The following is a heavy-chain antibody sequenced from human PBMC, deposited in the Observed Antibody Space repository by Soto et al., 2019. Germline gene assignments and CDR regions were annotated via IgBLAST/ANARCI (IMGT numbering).Heavy chain of an antibody. CDR2: TYYRSQWHY. CDR1: GDSVSNNGAA. Sequence: LQTLSLTCAISGDSVSNNGAAWNWIRQSPSRGLEWLGRTYYRSQWHYDYATSVRSRITINPDTSKNQFSLHLNSVTPEDTAVYYCARDPPDFLNGFDCWGQGTLVTVSS. V-gene: IGHV6-1*01. CDR3: ARDPPDFLNGFDC. D-gene: IGHD2-8*01. J-gene: IGHJ4*02.